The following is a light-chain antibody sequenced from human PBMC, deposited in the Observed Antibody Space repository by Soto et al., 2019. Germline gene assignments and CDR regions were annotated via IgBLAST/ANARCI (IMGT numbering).Light chain of an antibody. CDR1: QSVSSSY. CDR3: QQYGSSPRT. V-gene: IGKV3-20*01. Sequence: EIVWTQSPVTLSLSPGEGATLSCRASQSVSSSYLAWYQQKPGQAPRLLIYGASSRATGIPDRFSGSGSGTDFTLTISRLEPEDFAVYYCQQYGSSPRTFGQGTKVDI. CDR2: GAS. J-gene: IGKJ1*01.